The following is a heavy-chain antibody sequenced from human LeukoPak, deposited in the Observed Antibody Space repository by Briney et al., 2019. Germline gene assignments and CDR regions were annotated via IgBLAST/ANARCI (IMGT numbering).Heavy chain of an antibody. D-gene: IGHD3-9*01. V-gene: IGHV4-59*08. CDR3: ARSRPHVLRYFDWAFDY. Sequence: SETLSLTCTVSGDSISSYYWSWIRQPPGKGLEWIGYIYYSGSTNYNPSLKSRVTISVDTSKNQFSLKLSSVTAADTAVYYCARSRPHVLRYFDWAFDYWGQGTLVTVSS. CDR2: IYYSGST. CDR1: GDSISSYY. J-gene: IGHJ4*02.